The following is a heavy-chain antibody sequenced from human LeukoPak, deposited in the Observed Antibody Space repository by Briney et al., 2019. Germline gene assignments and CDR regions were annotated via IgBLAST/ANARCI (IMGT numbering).Heavy chain of an antibody. D-gene: IGHD6-13*01. Sequence: GGSLRLSCAASGFTFSSYAMHWVRQAPGKGLGWVAVISYDGSNKYYADSVKGRFTISRDNSKNTLYLQMNSLRAEDTAVYYCARVVPRGIAAAGYFDYWGQGTLVTVSS. CDR1: GFTFSSYA. J-gene: IGHJ4*02. CDR2: ISYDGSNK. CDR3: ARVVPRGIAAAGYFDY. V-gene: IGHV3-30*01.